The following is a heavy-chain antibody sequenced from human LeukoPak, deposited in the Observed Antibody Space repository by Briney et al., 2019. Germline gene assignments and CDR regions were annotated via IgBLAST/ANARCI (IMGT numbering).Heavy chain of an antibody. D-gene: IGHD2-15*01. Sequence: GGSLRLSCEGSGFTFGHNGMHWVRQAPGKGLEWVAVIWYDGSNKYYAESVKGRFTISRDNSKNTLWPQMDDLRAEDTAVYYCVRWGPEKTPDSWGQGALLTVSS. J-gene: IGHJ5*01. V-gene: IGHV3-33*01. CDR3: VRWGPEKTPDS. CDR2: IWYDGSNK. CDR1: GFTFGHNG.